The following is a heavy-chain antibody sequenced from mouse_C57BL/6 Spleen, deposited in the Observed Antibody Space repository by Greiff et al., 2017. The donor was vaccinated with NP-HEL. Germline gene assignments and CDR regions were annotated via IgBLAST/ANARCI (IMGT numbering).Heavy chain of an antibody. J-gene: IGHJ4*01. CDR1: GYTFTDYN. V-gene: IGHV1-18*01. D-gene: IGHD3-2*02. CDR3: ASRQLSQRGDAMDY. CDR2: INPNNGGT. Sequence: EVQLQQSGPELVKPGASVKIPCKASGYTFTDYNMDWVKQSHGQSLEWIGDINPNNGGTIYNQKFKGKATLTVDKSSSTAYMELRSLTSEDTAVYYCASRQLSQRGDAMDYWGQGTSVTVSS.